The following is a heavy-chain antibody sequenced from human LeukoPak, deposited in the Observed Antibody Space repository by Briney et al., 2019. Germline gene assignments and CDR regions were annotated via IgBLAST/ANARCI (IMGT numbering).Heavy chain of an antibody. Sequence: PSGTLSLTCGVSGGSISDTNWWTWFRHPPGKGLEWIGEVNLRGSTNYNPSLKSRVAISADKSENHISLKLTSVTAADTAVYYCAREGGPYRPLDYSGQGTLVTVAS. V-gene: IGHV4-4*02. CDR2: VNLRGST. CDR3: AREGGPYRPLDY. CDR1: GGSISDTNW. J-gene: IGHJ4*02.